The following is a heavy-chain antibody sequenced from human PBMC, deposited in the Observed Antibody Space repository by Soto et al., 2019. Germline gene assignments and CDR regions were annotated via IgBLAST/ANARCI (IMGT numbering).Heavy chain of an antibody. Sequence: QVQLVQSGAEVKKPGASVKVSCKASGSTFANYAIIWVRQAPGQGLEWMGWISGYNGNTKYAQKFQGRVALTTDKSTTTGYMELRSLRSDDTALYYCARSFYGDHGIVDYWGQGSLVTVAA. D-gene: IGHD4-17*01. V-gene: IGHV1-18*01. CDR2: ISGYNGNT. J-gene: IGHJ4*02. CDR1: GSTFANYA. CDR3: ARSFYGDHGIVDY.